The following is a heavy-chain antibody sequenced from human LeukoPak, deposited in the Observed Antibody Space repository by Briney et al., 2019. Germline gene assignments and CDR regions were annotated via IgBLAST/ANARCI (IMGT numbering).Heavy chain of an antibody. Sequence: SESLSLTCAVYGGSFSGYYWSWIRQPPGKGLEWIGEINHSGSTNYNPSLKSRVTISVDTSKNQFSLKLSSVTAADTAVYYCALLMITFGGVIAPFEYWGQGTLVTVSS. V-gene: IGHV4-34*01. D-gene: IGHD3-16*02. CDR1: GGSFSGYY. CDR3: ALLMITFGGVIAPFEY. CDR2: INHSGST. J-gene: IGHJ4*02.